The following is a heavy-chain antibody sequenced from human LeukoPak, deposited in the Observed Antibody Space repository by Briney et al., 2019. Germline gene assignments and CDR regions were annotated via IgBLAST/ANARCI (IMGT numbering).Heavy chain of an antibody. D-gene: IGHD3-16*01. J-gene: IGHJ6*03. V-gene: IGHV1-8*03. CDR2: MNPNSGNT. CDR1: GYTFTSYD. CDR3: ARGDRFGSYYYYMDV. Sequence: ASVKVSCKASGYTFTSYDINWVRQATGQGLEWMGWMNPNSGNTGYAQKFQGRVTITRNTSISTPYMELSSLRSEDTAVYYCARGDRFGSYYYYMDVWGKGTTVTVSS.